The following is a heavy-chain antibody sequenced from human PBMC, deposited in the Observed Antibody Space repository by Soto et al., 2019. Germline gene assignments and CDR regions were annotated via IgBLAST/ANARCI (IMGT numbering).Heavy chain of an antibody. V-gene: IGHV3-21*01. CDR1: GFTFISYS. Sequence: EVQLVESGGGLVKPGGSLRLSCAASGFTFISYSMNWVRQAPGKRLEWVSSISSSSSYIYYADSVKGRFTISRDNAKNSLYLQMNSLRAEDTAVYYCARVYGDYVHAFDIWGQGTMVTVSS. CDR2: ISSSSSYI. D-gene: IGHD4-17*01. J-gene: IGHJ3*02. CDR3: ARVYGDYVHAFDI.